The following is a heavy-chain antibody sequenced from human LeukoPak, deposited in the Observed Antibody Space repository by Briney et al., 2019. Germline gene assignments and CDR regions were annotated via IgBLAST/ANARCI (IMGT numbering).Heavy chain of an antibody. V-gene: IGHV3-9*01. CDR3: AKDIRSYLVDAFDI. Sequence: GGSLRLSCAASGFTFDDYAMHWVRQAPGEGLEWVSGISWNSGSIGYGDSVKGRFTISRDNAENSLYLQMNSLRAEDTALYYCAKDIRSYLVDAFDIWGQGTMVTVSS. D-gene: IGHD3-10*01. J-gene: IGHJ3*02. CDR1: GFTFDDYA. CDR2: ISWNSGSI.